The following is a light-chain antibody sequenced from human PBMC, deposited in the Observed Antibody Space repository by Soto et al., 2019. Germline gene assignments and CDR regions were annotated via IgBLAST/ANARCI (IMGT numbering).Light chain of an antibody. CDR1: SSDVGGYNY. J-gene: IGLJ1*01. Sequence: QSVLTQPPSASGSPGQSVTISCTGTSSDVGGYNYVSWYQQHPGKAPKIMIYEVTKRPSGVPDRFSGSKSGNTASLTVSGLQAEDEADYYCRSYGGNNNYVFGTGTKLTVL. V-gene: IGLV2-8*01. CDR3: RSYGGNNNYV. CDR2: EVT.